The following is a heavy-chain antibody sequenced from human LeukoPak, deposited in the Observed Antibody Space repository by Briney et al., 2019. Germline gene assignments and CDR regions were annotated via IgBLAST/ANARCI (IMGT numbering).Heavy chain of an antibody. CDR1: GYTFTSYY. CDR2: INPSGGSP. Sequence: GASVKVSCKASGYTFTSYYIHWVRQAPGQGLEWLGIINPSGGSPTYAQKFQGRVTMTRDTSTSTVYMELSTLRSEDTAVYYCARGLGSGSYYEYWGQGTLVTVSS. D-gene: IGHD3-10*01. CDR3: ARGLGSGSYYEY. V-gene: IGHV1-46*01. J-gene: IGHJ4*02.